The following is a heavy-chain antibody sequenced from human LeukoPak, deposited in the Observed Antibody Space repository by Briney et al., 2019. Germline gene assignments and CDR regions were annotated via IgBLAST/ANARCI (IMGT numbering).Heavy chain of an antibody. D-gene: IGHD3-22*01. CDR2: ISSSSTI. J-gene: IGHJ5*02. CDR1: GFTFSSYS. Sequence: PGGSLRLSCAASGFTFSSYSMNWVRQAPGKGLEWVSYISSSSTIYYADSVKGRFTISRDNAKNSLYLQMNSLRAEDTAVYYCARDCRRIYYDSSGPLGFDPWGQGTLVTVSS. CDR3: ARDCRRIYYDSSGPLGFDP. V-gene: IGHV3-48*01.